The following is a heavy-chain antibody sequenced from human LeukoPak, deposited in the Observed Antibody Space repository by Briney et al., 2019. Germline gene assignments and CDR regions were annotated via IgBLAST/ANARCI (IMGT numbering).Heavy chain of an antibody. J-gene: IGHJ4*02. Sequence: GGSLRLSCAASGFTFRNYGMNWVRQAPGKGLEWVAVISYDGSNKYYADSVKGRFTISRDNSKNTLYLQMNSLRAEDTAVYYCARDPGSGYLKGIDYWGQGTLVTVSS. CDR2: ISYDGSNK. CDR1: GFTFRNYG. CDR3: ARDPGSGYLKGIDY. V-gene: IGHV3-30*03. D-gene: IGHD3-22*01.